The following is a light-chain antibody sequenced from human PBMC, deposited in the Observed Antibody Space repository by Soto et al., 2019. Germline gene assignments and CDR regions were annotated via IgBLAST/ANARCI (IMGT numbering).Light chain of an antibody. CDR2: DAS. Sequence: EIVLTQSQATLSLSPLESVRLXSKTSQSVSSYLGWYQQRPGQTPRLLIYDASNRATGIPARFSGSGSGTEFTLTISSLEPEDFAVYYCQQRKNWPPITFGQGTRLEIK. CDR3: QQRKNWPPIT. J-gene: IGKJ5*01. CDR1: QSVSSY. V-gene: IGKV3-11*01.